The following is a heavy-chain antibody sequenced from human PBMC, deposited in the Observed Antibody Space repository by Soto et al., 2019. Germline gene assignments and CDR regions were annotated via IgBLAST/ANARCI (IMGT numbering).Heavy chain of an antibody. Sequence: GASVKVSCKASGYTFTSYDINWVRQATGQGLEWVGWMNPNSGNTGYAQNFQGRVTMTRNTSINTAYMELSSLRSEDTAVYYCARASGAGPYYYYMDVWGQGTTVPVS. CDR2: MNPNSGNT. V-gene: IGHV1-8*01. CDR3: ARASGAGPYYYYMDV. J-gene: IGHJ6*03. D-gene: IGHD1-26*01. CDR1: GYTFTSYD.